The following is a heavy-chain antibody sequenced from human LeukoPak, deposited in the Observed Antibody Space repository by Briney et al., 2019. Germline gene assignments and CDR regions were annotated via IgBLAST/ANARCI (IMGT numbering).Heavy chain of an antibody. D-gene: IGHD3-3*01. J-gene: IGHJ4*02. Sequence: GASVKVSCKVSGYTLTELSMHWVRQAPGKGLEWMGGFDPEDGETIYAQKFQGRVTITADESTSTAYMELSSLRSEDTAVYYCARGRITIFGVVMYEFDYWGQGTLVTVSS. CDR2: FDPEDGET. CDR1: GYTLTELS. CDR3: ARGRITIFGVVMYEFDY. V-gene: IGHV1-24*01.